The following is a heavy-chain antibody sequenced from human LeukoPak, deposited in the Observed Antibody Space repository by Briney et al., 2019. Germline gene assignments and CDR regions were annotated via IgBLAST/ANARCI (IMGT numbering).Heavy chain of an antibody. J-gene: IGHJ4*02. CDR1: GFTFINYS. Sequence: GSLRLSCTASGFTFINYSMNWVRQPPGKGLEWIGSIYSGGTTYYSPSLKSRVTISVDTSKNQFSLKLRSVTAADTAVYYCAREGVAAYGDYEYWGQGTLVTVSS. D-gene: IGHD5-12*01. CDR3: AREGVAAYGDYEY. CDR2: IYSGGTT. V-gene: IGHV4-39*07.